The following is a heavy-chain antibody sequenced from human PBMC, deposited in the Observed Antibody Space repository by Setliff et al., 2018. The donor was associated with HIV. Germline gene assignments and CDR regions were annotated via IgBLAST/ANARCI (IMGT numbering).Heavy chain of an antibody. CDR2: IHPVDSDT. J-gene: IGHJ3*02. V-gene: IGHV5-51*04. D-gene: IGHD1-1*01. CDR1: GYSFTSNW. Sequence: KISCKGSGYSFTSNWIGWVRQMPGKGLEWMGIIHPVDSDTRYSPSFQGQVTISADKPISTAYLQWSTLKASDTAIYYCARVVVSGYDDAFDIWGQGTMVTVSS. CDR3: ARVVVSGYDDAFDI.